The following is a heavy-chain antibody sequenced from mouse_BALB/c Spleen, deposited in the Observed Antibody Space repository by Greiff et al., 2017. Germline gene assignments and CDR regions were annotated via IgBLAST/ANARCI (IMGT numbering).Heavy chain of an antibody. V-gene: IGHV5-9*03. CDR1: GFTFSSYT. D-gene: IGHD1-1*01. J-gene: IGHJ3*01. CDR3: ASLITTSRGFAY. Sequence: EVQLVESGGGLVKPGGSLKLSCAASGFTFSSYTMSWVRQTPEKRLEWVATISSGGGNTYYPDSVKGRFTISRDNAKNNLYLQMSSLRSEDTALYDCASLITTSRGFAYWGQGTLVTVSA. CDR2: ISSGGGNT.